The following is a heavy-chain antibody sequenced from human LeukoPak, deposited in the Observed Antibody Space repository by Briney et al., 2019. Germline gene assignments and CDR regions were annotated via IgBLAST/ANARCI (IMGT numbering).Heavy chain of an antibody. J-gene: IGHJ6*04. Sequence: SETLSLTCTVSGGSISSGGYYWSWIRQHPGKGLEWIGYIYYSGSTYYNPSLKSRVTISVDTSKNQFSLKLSSVTAADTAVYYCARPGCGGNCYYRMDVWGKGTTVTVSS. V-gene: IGHV4-31*03. CDR2: IYYSGST. D-gene: IGHD2-21*01. CDR1: GGSISSGGYY. CDR3: ARPGCGGNCYYRMDV.